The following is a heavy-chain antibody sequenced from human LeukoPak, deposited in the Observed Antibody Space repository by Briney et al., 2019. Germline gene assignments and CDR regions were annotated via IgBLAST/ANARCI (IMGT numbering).Heavy chain of an antibody. Sequence: ASVKVSCKASGYTFTSYGISWVRQAPGQGLEWMGWISAYNGNTNYAQKLQGRVTMTTDTSTSTAYMELRSLRSDDTAVYYCASPEMARDGTYAMDVWGQGTTVTVSS. CDR2: ISAYNGNT. CDR3: ASPEMARDGTYAMDV. CDR1: GYTFTSYG. J-gene: IGHJ6*02. D-gene: IGHD5-24*01. V-gene: IGHV1-18*01.